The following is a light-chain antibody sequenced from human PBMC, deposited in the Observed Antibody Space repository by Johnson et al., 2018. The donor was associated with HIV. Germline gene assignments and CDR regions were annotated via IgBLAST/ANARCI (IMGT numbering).Light chain of an antibody. V-gene: IGLV1-51*01. CDR2: DNN. CDR1: SSNIGNNY. CDR3: GSWDSSMIVV. J-gene: IGLJ1*01. Sequence: QSVLTQPPSVSAAPGQKVTISCSGSSSNIGNNYVSWYQQLPGTAPKLLIYDNNKRPSGIPDRSSGSKSGTSATLGITGLQTGDEADYYCGSWDSSMIVVFGTGTKVTVL.